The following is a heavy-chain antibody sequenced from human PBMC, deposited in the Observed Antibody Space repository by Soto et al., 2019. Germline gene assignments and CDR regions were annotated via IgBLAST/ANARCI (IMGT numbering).Heavy chain of an antibody. J-gene: IGHJ6*03. CDR1: GFTFSDHY. CDR3: ARVVSAFTYYYYYYIDV. V-gene: IGHV3-72*01. Sequence: EVQLVESGGGLVQPGGSLRLSCAASGFTFSDHYMDWVRQAPGKGLEWVGRTRNKANSYTTEYAASVKGRFTISRDDSKNSLYLQMNSLKTEDTAVYYCARVVSAFTYYYYYYIDVWGKGTTVTVSS. CDR2: TRNKANSYTT.